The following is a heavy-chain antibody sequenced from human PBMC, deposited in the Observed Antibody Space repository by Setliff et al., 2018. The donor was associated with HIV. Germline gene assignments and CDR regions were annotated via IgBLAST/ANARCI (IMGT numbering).Heavy chain of an antibody. D-gene: IGHD2-15*01. CDR1: GFSLSTSGVG. V-gene: IGHV2-5*02. CDR3: AHEPPQSGARWFDP. CDR2: IYWDDDK. J-gene: IGHJ5*02. Sequence: SGPTLVNPPQTLTLTCTFSGFSLSTSGVGVGWIRQPPGKALEWLALIYWDDDKYYSPSLQNRLTITKDTSKNQVVLTMTNMDPVDTATYYCAHEPPQSGARWFDPWGQGTLVTAPQ.